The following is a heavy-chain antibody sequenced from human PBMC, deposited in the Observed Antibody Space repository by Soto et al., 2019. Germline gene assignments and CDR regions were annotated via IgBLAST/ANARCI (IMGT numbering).Heavy chain of an antibody. D-gene: IGHD6-13*01. Sequence: PGESLKISCKGSGYSFTSYWIGWVRQMPGKGLEWMGIIYPGDSDTRYSPSFQGQVTISADKSISTAYLQWSSLKASDTAMYYCARQSPSSSKLYYYYGMDVWGQGTTVTVSS. CDR1: GYSFTSYW. CDR3: ARQSPSSSKLYYYYGMDV. J-gene: IGHJ6*02. CDR2: IYPGDSDT. V-gene: IGHV5-51*01.